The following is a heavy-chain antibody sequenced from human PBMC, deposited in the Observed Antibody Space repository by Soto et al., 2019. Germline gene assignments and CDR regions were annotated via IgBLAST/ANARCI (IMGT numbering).Heavy chain of an antibody. CDR1: GFTFSSYA. J-gene: IGHJ4*02. Sequence: EVQLLESGGGLVQPGGSLRLSCAASGFTFSSYAMSWVRQAPGKGLEWVSAMSGSGGSTYYADSVKGRFTISRDNSKNTLYLQMNSLRAEDTAVYYCAMMLESGWSPFNFDYWGQGTLVTVSS. CDR2: MSGSGGST. D-gene: IGHD6-19*01. V-gene: IGHV3-23*01. CDR3: AMMLESGWSPFNFDY.